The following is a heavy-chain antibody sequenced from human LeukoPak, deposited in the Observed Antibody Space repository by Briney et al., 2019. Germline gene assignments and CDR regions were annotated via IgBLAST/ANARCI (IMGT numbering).Heavy chain of an antibody. J-gene: IGHJ6*02. D-gene: IGHD3-10*01. CDR3: AGDSHYYGSGSYYRPYYYGMDV. Sequence: ASVKVSCKASGYTFTSYGISWVRQAPGQGLEWMGWISAYNGNTNYAQKLQGRVTMTTDTSTSTAYMELRSLRSDDTAVYYCAGDSHYYGSGSYYRPYYYGMDVWGQGTTVTVSS. CDR2: ISAYNGNT. CDR1: GYTFTSYG. V-gene: IGHV1-18*01.